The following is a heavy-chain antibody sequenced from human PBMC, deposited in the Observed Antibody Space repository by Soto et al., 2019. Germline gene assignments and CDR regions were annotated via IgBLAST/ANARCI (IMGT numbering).Heavy chain of an antibody. Sequence: QVQLVQSGAEVKKPGSSVKVSCKASGGTFSSYAISWVRQAPGQGLEWMGGIIPIFGTANYAQKFQGRVTIPADEPTRTDYMERSSLRSEDTAVDYCAGGGTMVRGGMSPDYCSYGMDVWGQGTTVTVSS. CDR1: GGTFSSYA. V-gene: IGHV1-69*12. CDR3: AGGGTMVRGGMSPDYCSYGMDV. D-gene: IGHD3-10*01. J-gene: IGHJ6*02. CDR2: IIPIFGTA.